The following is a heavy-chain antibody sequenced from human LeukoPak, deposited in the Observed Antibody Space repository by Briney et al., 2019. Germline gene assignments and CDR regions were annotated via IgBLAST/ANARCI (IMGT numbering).Heavy chain of an antibody. CDR1: GFTFSIYH. J-gene: IGHJ4*02. D-gene: IGHD5-12*01. Sequence: GGSLRLSCAASGFTFSIYHMNWVRQAPGEGLEWVSYISSSSSSIYYADSVKDRFTISRDNAKNSLFLQMNSLRAEDTAVYFCARDRGYTQDYWGQGTLVTVSS. CDR3: ARDRGYTQDY. CDR2: ISSSSSSI. V-gene: IGHV3-48*01.